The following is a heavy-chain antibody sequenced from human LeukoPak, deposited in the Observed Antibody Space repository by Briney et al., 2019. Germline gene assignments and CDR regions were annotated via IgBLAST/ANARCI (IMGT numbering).Heavy chain of an antibody. J-gene: IGHJ4*02. V-gene: IGHV1-69*05. CDR3: ASGIMITFGGVSAFDY. D-gene: IGHD3-16*01. CDR1: GGTFSSYA. CDR2: IIPIFGTA. Sequence: ASVKVSCKASGGTFSSYAISWVRQAPGQGLEWMGGIIPIFGTANYAQKFQGRVTITTDESTSTAYMELSSLRSEDTAVYYCASGIMITFGGVSAFDYWGQGTLVTVSS.